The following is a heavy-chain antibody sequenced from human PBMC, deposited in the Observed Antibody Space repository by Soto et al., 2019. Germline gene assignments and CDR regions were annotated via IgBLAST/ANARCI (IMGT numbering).Heavy chain of an antibody. V-gene: IGHV1-46*01. D-gene: IGHD3-22*01. CDR2: INPGGGAT. Sequence: GASVKVSCKASGYTFRNYYIHWVRQAPGQGLEWMGLINPGGGATSYSQRFQGRVTITKDSSTSTVYMELSSLGSEDTAVYYCGRAFDRSGLYWGQGTLVTVSS. CDR3: GRAFDRSGLY. CDR1: GYTFRNYY. J-gene: IGHJ4*02.